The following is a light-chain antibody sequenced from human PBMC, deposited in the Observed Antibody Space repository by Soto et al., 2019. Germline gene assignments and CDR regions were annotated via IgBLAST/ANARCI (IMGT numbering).Light chain of an antibody. Sequence: QSVLTQPASVSGSPGQSITISCTGTSSDVGGYNYVSWYQQHPGKAPKVMIYDVSNRPSGVSNRFSGSKSGNTASLTISGLQAEDEADYYCTSYTSSSTLTVFGTGPKVTV. V-gene: IGLV2-14*01. CDR2: DVS. CDR3: TSYTSSSTLTV. J-gene: IGLJ1*01. CDR1: SSDVGGYNY.